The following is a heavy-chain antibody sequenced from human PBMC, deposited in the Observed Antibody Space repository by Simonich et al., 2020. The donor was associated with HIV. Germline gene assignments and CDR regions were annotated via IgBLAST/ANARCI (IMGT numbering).Heavy chain of an antibody. D-gene: IGHD1-7*01. CDR3: ARGRKITGTYKWFDP. Sequence: QVQLQQWGAGLLKPSETLSLTCAVYVRPFTAYYWTWIRQPPGKGLEWIGDINHSEYTNYNPSHKSRLTISIDTSKNQFSLKLTSVTAADTAVYYCARGRKITGTYKWFDPWGQGTLVTVSS. V-gene: IGHV4-34*01. CDR2: INHSEYT. J-gene: IGHJ5*02. CDR1: VRPFTAYY.